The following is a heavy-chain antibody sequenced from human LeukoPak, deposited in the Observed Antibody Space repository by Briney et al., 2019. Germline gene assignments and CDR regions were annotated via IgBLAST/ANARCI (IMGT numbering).Heavy chain of an antibody. J-gene: IGHJ4*02. D-gene: IGHD6-19*01. CDR1: GFTFSSYG. V-gene: IGHV3-30*02. Sequence: GGSLRLSCAASGFTFSSYGMHWVRQAPGKGLEWVTFIRYDEINKYYAEAVKGRFTISRDNSKNTLYLQMNSLRAEDTAVYYCAKEEQWLGYWGQGTLVTVSS. CDR2: IRYDEINK. CDR3: AKEEQWLGY.